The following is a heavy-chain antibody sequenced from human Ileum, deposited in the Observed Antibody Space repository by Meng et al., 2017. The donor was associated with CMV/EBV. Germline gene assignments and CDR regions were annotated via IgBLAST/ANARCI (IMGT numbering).Heavy chain of an antibody. V-gene: IGHV1-2*02. CDR1: GYTFTGYY. CDR2: INPNSGGT. Sequence: ASVKVSCKASGYTFTGYYMHWVRQAPGQGLEWMGWINPNSGGTNYAQKFQGRVTMTRDTSISTAYMELSRLRSDDTAVYYCARDVAAHQGDYYYGMDVWGQGTTVTVSS. D-gene: IGHD6-6*01. CDR3: ARDVAAHQGDYYYGMDV. J-gene: IGHJ6*02.